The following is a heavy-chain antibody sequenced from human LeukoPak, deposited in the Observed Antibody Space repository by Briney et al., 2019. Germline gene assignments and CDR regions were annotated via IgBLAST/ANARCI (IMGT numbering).Heavy chain of an antibody. CDR1: GLTFTSSV. Sequence: SVKVSCKASGLTFTSSVMQWMRQARGQRLEWIGWIVVGSGNTNYAQKFQERVTITRDMSTSTACMELSSLRSEDTAVYYCAVRDYDFWRGYHSWGQGTLVTVSS. J-gene: IGHJ4*02. D-gene: IGHD3-3*01. V-gene: IGHV1-58*02. CDR2: IVVGSGNT. CDR3: AVRDYDFWRGYHS.